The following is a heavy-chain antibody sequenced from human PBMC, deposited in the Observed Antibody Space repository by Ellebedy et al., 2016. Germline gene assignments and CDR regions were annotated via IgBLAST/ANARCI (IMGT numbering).Heavy chain of an antibody. D-gene: IGHD3-3*01. CDR3: TRDLESVEGWYYYYGMDV. V-gene: IGHV3-49*03. CDR1: GFTFGDYA. Sequence: GGSLRLXXTASGFTFGDYAMSWFRQAPGKGLEWVGFIRSKAYGGTTEYAASVKGRFTISRDDSKSIAYLQMNSLKTEDTAVYYCTRDLESVEGWYYYYGMDVWGQGTTVTVSS. CDR2: IRSKAYGGTT. J-gene: IGHJ6*02.